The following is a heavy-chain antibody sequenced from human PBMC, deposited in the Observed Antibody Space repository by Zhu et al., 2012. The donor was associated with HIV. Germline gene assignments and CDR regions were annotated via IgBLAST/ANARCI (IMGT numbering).Heavy chain of an antibody. J-gene: IGHJ1*01. CDR1: GASFNDYY. CDR2: INHSGST. V-gene: IGHV4-34*01. D-gene: IGHD1-26*01. CDR3: ARAFLVYSGSYSAEYFRG. Sequence: QVQLQQWGAGLLKPSETPSLSCAVYGASFNDYYWSWIRQPPGKGLEWIGEINHSGSTNYNPSLKSRVTISLDTSKNQFSLKLSSVTAADTAVYYCARAFLVYSGSYSAEYFRGLGPGHPGPPSPQ.